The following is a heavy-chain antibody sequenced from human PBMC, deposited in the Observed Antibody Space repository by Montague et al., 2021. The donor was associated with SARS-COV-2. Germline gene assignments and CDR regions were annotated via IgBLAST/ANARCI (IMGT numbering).Heavy chain of an antibody. CDR2: ICYSGRT. CDR1: VDCVNVDY. D-gene: IGHD4-23*01. CDR3: AKASRGYGGDFDS. J-gene: IGHJ4*02. Sequence: SETLSLTCRVSVDCVNVDYWSWVRQHTSEVLEWLGYICYSGRTYNPSLNSRVTMSLDTSKNHFSLNLISVTAADTAVYYCAKASRGYGGDFDSWGQGTLVIVSS. V-gene: IGHV4-59*02.